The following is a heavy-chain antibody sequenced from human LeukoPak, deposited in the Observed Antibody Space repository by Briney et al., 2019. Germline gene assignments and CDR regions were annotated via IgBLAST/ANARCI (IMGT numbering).Heavy chain of an antibody. CDR3: TRYTSGIYWPSEPSYYFDY. D-gene: IGHD1-14*01. Sequence: GGSLRLSCTASGFTFGDYAMSWVRQAPGKGLEWVGFIRSKAYGGTTEYAASVKGRFTISRDDSKSIAYLQMNSLKTEDTAVYYCTRYTSGIYWPSEPSYYFDYWGQGTLVTVSS. CDR2: IRSKAYGGTT. V-gene: IGHV3-49*04. CDR1: GFTFGDYA. J-gene: IGHJ4*02.